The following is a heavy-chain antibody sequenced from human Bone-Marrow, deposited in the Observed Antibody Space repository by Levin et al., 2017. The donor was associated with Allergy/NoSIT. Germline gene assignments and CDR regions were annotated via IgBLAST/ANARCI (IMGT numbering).Heavy chain of an antibody. Sequence: SSETLSLTCSVSGGSIGTYYWSWIRQTPGKGLEWIGYIHYSGNTNYNPSLQSRVSISVDTPKNQFSLNLSTVTAADAAVYFCAREWGGENSFDALDTWGQGTKVTVSS. CDR1: GGSIGTYY. V-gene: IGHV4-59*01. CDR3: AREWGGENSFDALDT. J-gene: IGHJ3*02. D-gene: IGHD2-21*01. CDR2: IHYSGNT.